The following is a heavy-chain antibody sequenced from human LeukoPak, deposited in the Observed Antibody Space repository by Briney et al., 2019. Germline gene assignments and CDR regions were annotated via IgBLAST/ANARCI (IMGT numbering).Heavy chain of an antibody. CDR2: IYPGDSDT. V-gene: IGHV5-51*01. D-gene: IGHD3-22*01. CDR3: ARQRDSSGYLGTGWSY. Sequence: LGESLKISCKGSGYSFPSYWIAWVRQMPGKGLEWMGIIYPGDSDTRYSPSFQGQVTISADKSISTAYLQWSSLQASDTAIYYCARQRDSSGYLGTGWSYWGPGTLVTVSS. CDR1: GYSFPSYW. J-gene: IGHJ4*02.